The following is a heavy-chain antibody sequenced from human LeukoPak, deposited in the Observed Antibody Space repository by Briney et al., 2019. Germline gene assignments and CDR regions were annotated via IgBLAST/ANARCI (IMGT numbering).Heavy chain of an antibody. J-gene: IGHJ3*02. Sequence: SETLSLTCTVSGGSISNYYWSWIRQPPGKGLEWIGYIYYSGSTNYNPSLKSRVTISVDTSKNQFSLKLSSVTAADTAVYYCARLHRGEEAFDIWGQGTMVTVSS. V-gene: IGHV4-59*01. CDR1: GGSISNYY. CDR3: ARLHRGEEAFDI. CDR2: IYYSGST.